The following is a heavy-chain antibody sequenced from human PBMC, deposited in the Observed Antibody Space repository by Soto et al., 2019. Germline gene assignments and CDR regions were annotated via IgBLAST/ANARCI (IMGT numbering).Heavy chain of an antibody. D-gene: IGHD2-15*01. V-gene: IGHV3-33*01. J-gene: IGHJ4*02. CDR3: ARDHGGCSGGSCYSEVLDY. CDR1: GFTFSSYG. CDR2: IWYDGSNK. Sequence: QVQLVESGGGVVQPGRSLRLSCAASGFTFSSYGMHWVRQAPGKGLEWVAVIWYDGSNKYYADSVKGRFTISRDNSKNTLYLQMNRLRAEDTAVYYCARDHGGCSGGSCYSEVLDYWGQGTLVTVSS.